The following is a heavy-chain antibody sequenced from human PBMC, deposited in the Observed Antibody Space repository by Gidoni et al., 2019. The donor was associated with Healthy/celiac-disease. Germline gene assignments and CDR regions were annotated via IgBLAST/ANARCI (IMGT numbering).Heavy chain of an antibody. D-gene: IGHD2-15*01. J-gene: IGHJ5*02. V-gene: IGHV3-30*18. Sequence: GKGLEWVAVISYDGSNTYYADSVKGRFTISRDNSKNTLYLQMNSLRAEDTAVYYCAKEALTVVVAANSPGWFDPWGQGTLVTVSS. CDR2: ISYDGSNT. CDR3: AKEALTVVVAANSPGWFDP.